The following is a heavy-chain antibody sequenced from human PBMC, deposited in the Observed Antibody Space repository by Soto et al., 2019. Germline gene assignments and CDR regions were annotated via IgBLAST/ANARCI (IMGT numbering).Heavy chain of an antibody. J-gene: IGHJ5*02. CDR3: ARKQAAAGTNNWCDP. CDR1: GYSISSGYY. CDR2: IYHSGNT. D-gene: IGHD6-13*01. V-gene: IGHV4-38-2*01. Sequence: PSETLSLTCAVSGYSISSGYYWGLIRQPPGKWMVWIGSIYHSGNTYYNPSLKSRVTISVDTSNNQFALKLSAVTAADTAVYYCARKQAAAGTNNWCDPWGQGTLVTVS.